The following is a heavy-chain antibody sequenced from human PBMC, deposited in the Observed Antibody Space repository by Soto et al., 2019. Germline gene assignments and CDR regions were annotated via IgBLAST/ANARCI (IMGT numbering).Heavy chain of an antibody. CDR1: GFTFSNAW. J-gene: IGHJ4*02. CDR2: IKSKTDGGTT. CDR3: TTDQPVYHGATNWDY. D-gene: IGHD1-1*01. Sequence: EVQLVESGGGLVKPGGSLRLSCAASGFTFSNAWMSWVRQAPGKGLEWVGRIKSKTDGGTTDYAAPVKGRFTISRDDSKNTLYLQMNSLKTEDTAVYYCTTDQPVYHGATNWDYWGQGTLVTVSS. V-gene: IGHV3-15*01.